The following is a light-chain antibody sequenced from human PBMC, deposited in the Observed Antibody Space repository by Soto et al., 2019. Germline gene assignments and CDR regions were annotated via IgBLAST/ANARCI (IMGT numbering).Light chain of an antibody. J-gene: IGLJ3*02. CDR1: SSNIGSNY. V-gene: IGLV1-47*03. CDR2: RNN. CDR3: AAWDDSLSGVV. Sequence: QLVLTQPPSASGTPGQRVTISCSGSSSNIGSNYVFWYQQLPGTAPKLLIQRNNQRPSGVPDRFSGSKSGTSASLAISGLWSEDEADYYCAAWDDSLSGVVFGGGTKLTVL.